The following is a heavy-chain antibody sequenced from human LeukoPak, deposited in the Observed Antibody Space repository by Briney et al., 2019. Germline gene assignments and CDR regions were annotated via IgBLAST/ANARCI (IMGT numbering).Heavy chain of an antibody. V-gene: IGHV3-7*01. D-gene: IGHD4-17*01. CDR1: GFTFSSYW. Sequence: GGSLRLSCAASGFTFSSYWMGWVRQAPGKGLEWVANIKQDGSEKYYVDSVKGRFTISRDNAKNSLYLQMNSLRAEDTAVYYCARALYGDYASFDYWGQGTLVTVSS. CDR2: IKQDGSEK. J-gene: IGHJ4*02. CDR3: ARALYGDYASFDY.